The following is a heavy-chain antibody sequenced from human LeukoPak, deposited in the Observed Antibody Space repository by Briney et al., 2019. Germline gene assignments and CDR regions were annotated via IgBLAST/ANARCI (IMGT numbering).Heavy chain of an antibody. CDR3: AKRYYDYTWVSYLSYAFFI. CDR1: GFPFNSYV. J-gene: IGHJ3*02. V-gene: IGHV3-23*01. Sequence: GGSLRLSCAASGFPFNSYVMTWVRQAPGKGLEWVSVISGSGGLTYHTDSVKGPSTVSRHNSNNTPYLQTNPLRAEDTAVYSCAKRYYDYTWVSYLSYAFFICGQGTMFTVSS. D-gene: IGHD3-16*02. CDR2: ISGSGGLT.